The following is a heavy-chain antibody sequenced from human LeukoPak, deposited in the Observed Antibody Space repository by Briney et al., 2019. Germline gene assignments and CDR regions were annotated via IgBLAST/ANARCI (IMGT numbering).Heavy chain of an antibody. CDR3: ARGLRREQQLLRAFDY. V-gene: IGHV1-8*01. D-gene: IGHD6-13*01. J-gene: IGHJ4*02. CDR1: GYTFTNYD. CDR2: MNPNSGNT. Sequence: ASVKVSCKASGYTFTNYDINWVRQASGQGLEWMGWMNPNSGNTGSAQKFQGRVTMTSNTSISTAYMELSSLRSGDTAVYYCARGLRREQQLLRAFDYWGQGTPVTVSS.